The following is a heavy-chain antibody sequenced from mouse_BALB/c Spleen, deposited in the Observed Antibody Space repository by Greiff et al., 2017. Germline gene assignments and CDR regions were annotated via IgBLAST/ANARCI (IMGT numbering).Heavy chain of an antibody. CDR1: GFTFSSYT. Sequence: EVQGVESGGGLVKPGGSLKLSCAASGFTFSSYTMYWVRQTPEKRLEWVATISDGGSYTYYPDSVKGRFTISRDNAKNNLYLQMSSLKSEDTAMYYCARDYYGSSYFDVWGAGTTVTVSS. D-gene: IGHD1-1*01. CDR3: ARDYYGSSYFDV. J-gene: IGHJ1*01. CDR2: ISDGGSYT. V-gene: IGHV5-4*02.